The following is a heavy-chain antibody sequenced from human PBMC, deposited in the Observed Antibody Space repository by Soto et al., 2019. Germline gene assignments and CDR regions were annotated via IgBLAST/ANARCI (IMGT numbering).Heavy chain of an antibody. CDR3: ARARLDTPALDY. Sequence: QVQLVESGGGVVQPGRSLRLSCAASGFTFSPYAMHWVRQAPGKGLEWVAVISYDGNNKNYADSVKGRLAISRDNSRNTLYLQMNRLRAEGTAVYYCARARLDTPALDYWGQGTLVPVSS. CDR1: GFTFSPYA. J-gene: IGHJ4*02. CDR2: ISYDGNNK. D-gene: IGHD2-2*01. V-gene: IGHV3-30*09.